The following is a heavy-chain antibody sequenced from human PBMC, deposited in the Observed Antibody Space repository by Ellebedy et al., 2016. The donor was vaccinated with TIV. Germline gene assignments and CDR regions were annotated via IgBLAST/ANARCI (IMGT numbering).Heavy chain of an antibody. CDR1: GGSISNYY. CDR2: IYTSGSR. V-gene: IGHV4-4*07. CDR3: ARYDGGSAYLDY. Sequence: MPGGSLRLSCTVSGGSISNYYWSWIRQPAGKGLEWIGRIYTSGSRNYNPSLKSRVTMSVDTSKGQVTLRLSSVTAADTAVYYCARYDGGSAYLDYWGQGTLVTVSS. D-gene: IGHD2-15*01. J-gene: IGHJ4*02.